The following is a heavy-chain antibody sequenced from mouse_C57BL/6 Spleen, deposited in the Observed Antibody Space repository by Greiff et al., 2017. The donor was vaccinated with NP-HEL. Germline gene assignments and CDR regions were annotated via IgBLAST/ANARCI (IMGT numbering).Heavy chain of an antibody. J-gene: IGHJ2*01. CDR1: GYTFTSYW. CDR3: AKLTGDY. D-gene: IGHD4-1*01. V-gene: IGHV1-59*01. CDR2: IDPSDSYT. Sequence: VQLQQPGAELVRPGTSVKLSCKASGYTFTSYWMHWVKQRPGQGLEWIGVIDPSDSYTNYNQKFKGKATLTVDTSSSTAYMQLSSLTSEDSAVYYCAKLTGDYWGQGTTLTVSS.